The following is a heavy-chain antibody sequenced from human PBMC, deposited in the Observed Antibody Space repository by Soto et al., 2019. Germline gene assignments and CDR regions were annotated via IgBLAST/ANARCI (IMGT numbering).Heavy chain of an antibody. V-gene: IGHV3-9*01. Sequence: DVQLVESGGGLVQPGRSLRLSCAASGFTFDDYAMHWVRQAPGKGLEWVSGISWNSGSIGYADSVKGRFTISRENAKNSLYLQMNSLRSEDTALYYCAKDMGYDLSPLGYFDYWGQGTLVTVSS. CDR2: ISWNSGSI. J-gene: IGHJ4*02. CDR3: AKDMGYDLSPLGYFDY. CDR1: GFTFDDYA. D-gene: IGHD5-12*01.